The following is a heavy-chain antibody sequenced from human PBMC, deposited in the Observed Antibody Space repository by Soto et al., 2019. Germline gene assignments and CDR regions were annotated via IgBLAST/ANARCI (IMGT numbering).Heavy chain of an antibody. Sequence: PSETLSLTCSVSGGSISSGPYYWGWIRQPPGRGLEWIGYIYHSGSTYYNPSLKSRVTISVDRSKNQFSLKLSSVTAADTAVYYCARGGGYCSSTSCYRSWFDPWGQGTLVTVSS. CDR3: ARGGGYCSSTSCYRSWFDP. V-gene: IGHV4-30-2*01. CDR1: GGSISSGPYY. CDR2: IYHSGST. D-gene: IGHD2-2*02. J-gene: IGHJ5*02.